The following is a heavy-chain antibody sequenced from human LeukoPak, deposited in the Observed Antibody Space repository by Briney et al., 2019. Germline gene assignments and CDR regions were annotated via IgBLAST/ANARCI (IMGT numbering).Heavy chain of an antibody. J-gene: IGHJ4*02. Sequence: PSETLSLTCTVSGYSISSGYYWGWIRQPPGKGLEWIGSIYHSGSTYYNPSLKSRVTISVDTSKNQFSLKLSSVTAADTAVYYCATPGGYSGYGGVDYWGQGTLVTVSS. CDR2: IYHSGST. V-gene: IGHV4-38-2*02. CDR1: GYSISSGYY. D-gene: IGHD5-12*01. CDR3: ATPGGYSGYGGVDY.